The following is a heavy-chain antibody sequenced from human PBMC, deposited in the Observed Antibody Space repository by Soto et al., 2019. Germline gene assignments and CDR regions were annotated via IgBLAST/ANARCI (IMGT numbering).Heavy chain of an antibody. Sequence: QVQLVESGGGVVQPGTSLRLSCVGSGFTFSSYVIHWVRQAPGKGLEWVALTSYDGSNNYYGDSVKGRFTISRHNSRNTVELQMNRLSFEVPALYFSALWATAAGVDCWGHGPLV. CDR2: TSYDGSNN. CDR3: ALWATAAGVDC. D-gene: IGHD2-21*02. J-gene: IGHJ4*01. V-gene: IGHV3-30*03. CDR1: GFTFSSYV.